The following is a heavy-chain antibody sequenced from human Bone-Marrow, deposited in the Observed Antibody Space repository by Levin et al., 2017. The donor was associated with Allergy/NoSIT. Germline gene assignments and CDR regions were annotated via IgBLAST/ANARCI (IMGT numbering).Heavy chain of an antibody. V-gene: IGHV1-69*01. CDR2: IIPMSGTT. J-gene: IGHJ4*02. D-gene: IGHD4-23*01. CDR1: GDTFNNYP. Sequence: KISCKASGDTFNNYPISWVRQAPGQGLEWMGGIIPMSGTTKYAQKFQGRVTIRADESTDTVYMELSSLISEDTAIYYCTSHPTTVITSSLDYWGQGTLVTVSS. CDR3: TSHPTTVITSSLDY.